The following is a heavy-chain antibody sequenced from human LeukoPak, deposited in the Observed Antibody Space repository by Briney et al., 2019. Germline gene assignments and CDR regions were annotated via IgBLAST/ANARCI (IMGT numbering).Heavy chain of an antibody. CDR1: GGSISSYY. J-gene: IGHJ4*02. Sequence: PSETLSLTCTVSGGSISSYYWSWIRQPAGKGLEWIGRIYSSGSTNYNPSLKSRVTISVDTSKNQFSLKLSSVTAADTAVYFCARTDGKQLPPRFWGQGTLVTVSS. D-gene: IGHD5-18*01. CDR3: ARTDGKQLPPRF. CDR2: IYSSGST. V-gene: IGHV4-4*07.